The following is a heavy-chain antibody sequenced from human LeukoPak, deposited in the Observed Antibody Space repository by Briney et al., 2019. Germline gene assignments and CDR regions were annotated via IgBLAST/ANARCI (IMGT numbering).Heavy chain of an antibody. Sequence: GGSLRLSCAASGFTFSDYYMSWVRQAAGKGLEGGSYISSSGSSIDYADSVKGQFTISRDNAKNSLYLQMNSLRAEDTAVYYCARPPGRAFDIWGQGTMVTVSS. CDR1: GFTFSDYY. J-gene: IGHJ3*02. D-gene: IGHD2-15*01. CDR2: ISSSGSSI. V-gene: IGHV3-11*04. CDR3: ARPPGRAFDI.